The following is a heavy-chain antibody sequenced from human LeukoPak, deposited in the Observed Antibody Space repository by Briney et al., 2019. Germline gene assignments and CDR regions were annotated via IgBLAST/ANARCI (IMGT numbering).Heavy chain of an antibody. CDR1: GYTFTSYA. Sequence: ASVKVSRKASGYTFTSYAMNWVRQAPGQGLEWMGWINTNTGNPTYAQGFTGRFVFSLDTSVSTAYLQISSLKAEDTAVYYCAREGPHRLNKAFDIWGQGTMVTVSS. V-gene: IGHV7-4-1*02. J-gene: IGHJ3*02. CDR2: INTNTGNP. CDR3: AREGPHRLNKAFDI.